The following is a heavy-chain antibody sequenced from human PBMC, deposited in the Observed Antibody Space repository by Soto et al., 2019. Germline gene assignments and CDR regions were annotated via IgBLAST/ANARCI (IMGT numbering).Heavy chain of an antibody. CDR3: AIDNHELKARGGGGYYYYGMDV. D-gene: IGHD3-10*01. CDR2: IIPIFGTA. CDR1: GGTFSSYA. Sequence: SVKVSCKASGGTFSSYAISWVRQAPGQGLEWMGGIIPIFGTANYAQKFQGRVTITADESTSTAYMELSSLRSEDTAVYYCAIDNHELKARGGGGYYYYGMDVWGQGTTVTVSS. J-gene: IGHJ6*02. V-gene: IGHV1-69*13.